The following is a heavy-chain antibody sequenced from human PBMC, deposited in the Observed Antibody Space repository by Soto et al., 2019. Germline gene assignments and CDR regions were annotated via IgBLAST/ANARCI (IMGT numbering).Heavy chain of an antibody. V-gene: IGHV4-4*02. CDR3: ARSPPSSYYGGSGTFDY. CDR1: GGFTSTNNW. CDR2: AYHSGST. D-gene: IGHD3-10*01. Sequence: QLQLQESGPGLVRPSGTLSLTCAVSGGFTSTNNWWSWVRQPPGKGLEWIGDAYHSGSTEYNPSLKSRVSISVDKSKNQITLKLTSATAADTAVYYCARSPPSSYYGGSGTFDYWGQGTLFTVSS. J-gene: IGHJ4*02.